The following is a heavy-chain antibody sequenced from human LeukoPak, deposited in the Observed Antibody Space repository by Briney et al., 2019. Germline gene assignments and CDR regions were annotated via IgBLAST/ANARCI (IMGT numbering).Heavy chain of an antibody. D-gene: IGHD6-13*01. Sequence: PSETLSLTCTVSGGSISSYYWSWIRQPPGKGLEWIAHIYYSGSTNYNPSLKSRVTISVDTSKNQFSLKLSSVAAADTAVYYCARRIAAADAFDYWGQGTLVTVSS. CDR2: IYYSGST. V-gene: IGHV4-59*08. CDR1: GGSISSYY. CDR3: ARRIAAADAFDY. J-gene: IGHJ4*02.